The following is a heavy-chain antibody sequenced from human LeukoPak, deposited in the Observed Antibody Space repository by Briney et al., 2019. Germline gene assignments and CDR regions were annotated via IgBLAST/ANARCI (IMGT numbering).Heavy chain of an antibody. J-gene: IGHJ3*02. CDR2: IYYSEST. D-gene: IGHD6-13*01. Sequence: IPSETLSLTCTVSVGPFSSYYWSWIRQPPVKGLEWIGHIYYSESTNYNPSLKSRVTISVDTAKNQFSLKLSSVTAADTAVYCCARHRGYFDPFDIWGQGTMVTVSS. CDR3: ARHRGYFDPFDI. V-gene: IGHV4-59*01. CDR1: VGPFSSYY.